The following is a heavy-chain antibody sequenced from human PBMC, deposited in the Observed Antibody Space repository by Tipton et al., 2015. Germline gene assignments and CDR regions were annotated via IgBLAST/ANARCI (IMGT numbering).Heavy chain of an antibody. CDR2: IYYTGST. CDR1: GGSIDTISYY. CDR3: ARRRGGIAVAGTVDY. V-gene: IGHV4-39*01. Sequence: TLSLTCSVSGGSIDTISYYWGWIRQPPGKGLEWIGSIYYTGSTYYNPSLKSRVTISVDTSKNQFSLKLSSVTAADTAVYYCARRRGGIAVAGTVDYWGQGTLVTVSS. D-gene: IGHD6-19*01. J-gene: IGHJ4*02.